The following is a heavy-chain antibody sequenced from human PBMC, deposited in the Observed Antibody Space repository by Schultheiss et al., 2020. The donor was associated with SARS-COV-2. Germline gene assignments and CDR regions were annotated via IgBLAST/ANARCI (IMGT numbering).Heavy chain of an antibody. J-gene: IGHJ6*02. V-gene: IGHV1-2*02. CDR1: GYTFTGYY. Sequence: ASVKVSCKASGYTFTGYYMHWVRQAPGQGLEWMGGIIPIFGTANYAQKFQGRVTMTRNTSISTAYIELSSLRSEDTAVYYCARRWATDYYYGMDVWGQGTTVTVSS. D-gene: IGHD1-1*01. CDR2: IIPIFGTA. CDR3: ARRWATDYYYGMDV.